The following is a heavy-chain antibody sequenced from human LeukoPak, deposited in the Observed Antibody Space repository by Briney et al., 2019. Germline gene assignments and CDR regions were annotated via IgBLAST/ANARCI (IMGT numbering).Heavy chain of an antibody. CDR1: GFTLSSYS. V-gene: IGHV3-21*01. CDR2: ISSSSSYI. J-gene: IGHJ2*01. D-gene: IGHD5-24*01. CDR3: AREERDGYNYYWYFDL. Sequence: PGGSLRLSCAASGFTLSSYSMNWVRQAPGKGLESVSSISSSSSYIYYADSVKGRFTISRDNAKNSLYLQMNSLRAEDTAVYYCAREERDGYNYYWYFDLWGRGTLVTVSS.